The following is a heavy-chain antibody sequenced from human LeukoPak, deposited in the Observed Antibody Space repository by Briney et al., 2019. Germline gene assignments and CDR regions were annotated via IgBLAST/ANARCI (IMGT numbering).Heavy chain of an antibody. Sequence: SETLSLTCNVSGGTIRSYYWSWIRQPPGKGLEFIGYIYYSGTTNYNPSLKSRVTLSVDTSKNQFSLKLSSVTAADTAVYYCARGGVAAKYYFDSWGQGTLVTVSS. CDR3: ARGGVAAKYYFDS. CDR2: IYYSGTT. J-gene: IGHJ4*02. D-gene: IGHD3-10*01. CDR1: GGTIRSYY. V-gene: IGHV4-59*01.